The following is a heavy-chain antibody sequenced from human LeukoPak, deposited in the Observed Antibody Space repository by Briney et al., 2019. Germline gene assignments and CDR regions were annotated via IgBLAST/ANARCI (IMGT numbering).Heavy chain of an antibody. J-gene: IGHJ5*02. D-gene: IGHD3-10*01. CDR1: GYTFRYYW. Sequence: GESLKISCTGSGYTFRYYWIGWVRQMPGKGLEWMGIIYPDDSDTKYNPSFQGHVTMSVDRSISAAFLHWSSLKASDTAIYYCARGSGNSSWLDPWGQGTLVTVSS. CDR2: IYPDDSDT. V-gene: IGHV5-51*01. CDR3: ARGSGNSSWLDP.